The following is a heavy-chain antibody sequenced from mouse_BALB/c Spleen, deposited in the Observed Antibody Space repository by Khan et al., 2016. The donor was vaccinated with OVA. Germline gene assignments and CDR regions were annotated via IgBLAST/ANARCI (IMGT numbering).Heavy chain of an antibody. CDR1: GYSITSDYA. D-gene: IGHD2-1*01. CDR2: ISYSGST. V-gene: IGHV3-2*02. J-gene: IGHJ1*01. Sequence: EVELVESGPGLVKPSQSLSLTCTVTGYSITSDYAWNWIRQFPGNKLEWMGYISYSGSTNYNPSLKSRISITRDTSKNQFFLQLNSVTTGDTATYYCARRAYYANRYFDVWGAGTTVTVSS. CDR3: ARRAYYANRYFDV.